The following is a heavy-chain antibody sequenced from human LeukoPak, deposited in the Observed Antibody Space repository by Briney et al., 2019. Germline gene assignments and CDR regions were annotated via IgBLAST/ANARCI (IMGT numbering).Heavy chain of an antibody. J-gene: IGHJ4*02. CDR3: ASESPLYYDGNSGF. Sequence: GGSLRLSCAVSGFTVSSNYTSWVRQAPGKGLEWVSGIYGGDSTYYADSVKGRFTISRDNSKNTLYLQMNSLRAEDTAVYYCASESPLYYDGNSGFWGQGALVTVSS. CDR2: IYGGDST. V-gene: IGHV3-53*01. D-gene: IGHD4-23*01. CDR1: GFTVSSNY.